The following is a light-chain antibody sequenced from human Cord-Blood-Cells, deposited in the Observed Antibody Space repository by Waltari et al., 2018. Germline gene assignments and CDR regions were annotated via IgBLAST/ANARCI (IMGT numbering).Light chain of an antibody. J-gene: IGKJ2*01. V-gene: IGKV1-33*01. Sequence: DIQMTQSPSSLSASVGDRVTITCQARQDISNYLNWYQQKPGKAPKLLIYDASNLETGVPSRFSGSGSGTDFTFTISSLQPEDIATYYCQQYDNLQYTFGQGTKLEIK. CDR1: QDISNY. CDR2: DAS. CDR3: QQYDNLQYT.